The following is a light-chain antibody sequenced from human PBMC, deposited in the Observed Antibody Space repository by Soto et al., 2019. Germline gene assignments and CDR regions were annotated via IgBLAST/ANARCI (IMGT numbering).Light chain of an antibody. Sequence: EIVLTQSPATLSLSPGERATLSCGASQSVSSYLAWYQQKPGQAPRLLIYDASNRDTGVPARFSGSGSGTDFTLTISSLEPEDFAIYYCRQRSNWPITFGQGTRLEIK. CDR2: DAS. CDR3: RQRSNWPIT. J-gene: IGKJ5*01. CDR1: QSVSSY. V-gene: IGKV3-11*01.